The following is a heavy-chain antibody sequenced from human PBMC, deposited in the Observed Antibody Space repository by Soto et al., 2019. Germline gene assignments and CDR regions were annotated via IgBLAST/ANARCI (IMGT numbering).Heavy chain of an antibody. Sequence: QVQLQESGPGLVKPSQTLSLTCTVSGGSISSGGYYWSWIRQHPGKGLEWIGYIYYSGSTYYNPSLKRRVTISVDTSKNQFSLKLSSVTAADTAVYYCARAPYCGGDCYSVYYGMDVWGQGTTVTVSS. J-gene: IGHJ6*02. CDR2: IYYSGST. D-gene: IGHD2-21*02. V-gene: IGHV4-31*03. CDR3: ARAPYCGGDCYSVYYGMDV. CDR1: GGSISSGGYY.